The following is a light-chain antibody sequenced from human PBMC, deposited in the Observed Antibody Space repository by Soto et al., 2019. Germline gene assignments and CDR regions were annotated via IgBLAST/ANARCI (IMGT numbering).Light chain of an antibody. CDR1: QSVSSN. J-gene: IGKJ4*01. Sequence: EIVMTPSPATLSVSPGERATLSCRASQSVSSNLAWYQQKPGQTPKLLIYVASTRATGIPARFSGSGSGTKFTLTISSLPSEYFAVYYCQQYNVWPLTFGGGTKVEFK. CDR2: VAS. V-gene: IGKV3-15*01. CDR3: QQYNVWPLT.